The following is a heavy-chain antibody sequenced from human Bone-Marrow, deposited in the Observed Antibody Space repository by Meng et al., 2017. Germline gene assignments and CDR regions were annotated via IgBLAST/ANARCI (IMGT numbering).Heavy chain of an antibody. Sequence: QGEPQESGPGLVNPSQTLSLPCTVSGGSISSGGYYWSWIRQHPGKGLEWIGYIYYSGSTYYNPSLKSLVTISVDTSKNQFSLKLSSVTAADTAVYYCARVGYSGSRVTSYYFDYWGQGTLVTVSS. V-gene: IGHV4-31*01. J-gene: IGHJ4*02. CDR1: GGSISSGGYY. D-gene: IGHD1-26*01. CDR3: ARVGYSGSRVTSYYFDY. CDR2: IYYSGST.